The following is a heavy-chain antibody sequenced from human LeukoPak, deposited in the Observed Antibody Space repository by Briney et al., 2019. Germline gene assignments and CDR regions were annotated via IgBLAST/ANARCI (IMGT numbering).Heavy chain of an antibody. CDR1: GFTFSNAW. V-gene: IGHV3-15*01. Sequence: GGSLRLSCAASGFTFSNAWMSWDRPAPGKGLEWVGRIKSKTDGRTTDYAAPVKGRFTISRDDSKNTLYLQMNSLRAEDTAVYYCGKDWSEVVAADWFDPSGQGTLVTVSS. CDR2: IKSKTDGRTT. D-gene: IGHD2-15*01. CDR3: GKDWSEVVAADWFDP. J-gene: IGHJ5*02.